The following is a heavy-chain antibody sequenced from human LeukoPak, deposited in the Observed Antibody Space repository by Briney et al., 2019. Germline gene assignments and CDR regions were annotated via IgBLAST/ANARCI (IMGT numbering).Heavy chain of an antibody. CDR2: INTNTGNP. Sequence: ASVKVSCKASGYTFTSYDINWVRQATGQGLEWMGWINTNTGNPTYAQGFTGRFVFSLDTSVSTAYLQISSLKAEDTAVYYCARDPTYSSSLPFDYWGQGTLVTVSS. CDR3: ARDPTYSSSLPFDY. V-gene: IGHV7-4-1*02. D-gene: IGHD6-6*01. CDR1: GYTFTSYD. J-gene: IGHJ4*02.